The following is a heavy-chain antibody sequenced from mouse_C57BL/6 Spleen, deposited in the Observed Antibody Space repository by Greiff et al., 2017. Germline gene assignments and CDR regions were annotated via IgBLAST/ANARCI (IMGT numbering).Heavy chain of an antibody. J-gene: IGHJ3*01. Sequence: VQLQQSGPELVKPGASVKISCKASGYAFSSSWMNWVKQRPGKGLEWIGRIYPGDGDTNYNGKFKGKATLTVDQSSSTAYMQLNSLTSEDSAVYNCAKEGYPLAYWGQGTLVTVSA. D-gene: IGHD6-1*01. V-gene: IGHV1-82*01. CDR3: AKEGYPLAY. CDR2: IYPGDGDT. CDR1: GYAFSSSW.